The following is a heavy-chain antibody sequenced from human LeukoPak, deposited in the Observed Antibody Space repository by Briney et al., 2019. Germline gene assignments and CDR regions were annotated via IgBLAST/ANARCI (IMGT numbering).Heavy chain of an antibody. CDR1: GFTCTSDA. D-gene: IGHD5-12*01. J-gene: IGHJ1*01. Sequence: WESLRLSCAASGFTCTSDAMNWLRLAPGKRLPCAAAISGSGGPTYYADSVEGRFTISRDNSGNTVFLQMDSLRADDTAVYFCARNRPAGYAYGFELQHWGQGTLVTVSS. CDR3: ARNRPAGYAYGFELQH. CDR2: ISGSGGPT. V-gene: IGHV3-23*01.